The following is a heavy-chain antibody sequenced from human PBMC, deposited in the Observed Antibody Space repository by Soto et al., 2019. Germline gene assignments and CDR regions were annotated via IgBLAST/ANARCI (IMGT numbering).Heavy chain of an antibody. J-gene: IGHJ4*02. CDR2: INPSTGST. CDR3: ARWGMPIDS. D-gene: IGHD3-16*01. V-gene: IGHV1-46*01. CDR1: GYTFTSEY. Sequence: ASVKVSCKASGYTFTSEYIHWVRQAPGQGLEWMGIINPSTGSTSYAQKFQGRVTMTTDTSTSTAYMEVRSLRFDDTAVYYCARWGMPIDSRGQTPLATVS.